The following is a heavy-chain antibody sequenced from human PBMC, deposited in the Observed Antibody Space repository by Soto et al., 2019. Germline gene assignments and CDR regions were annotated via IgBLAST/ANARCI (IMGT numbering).Heavy chain of an antibody. CDR3: ARLPWDRGECIDY. Sequence: ETLSLTCTVSGGSISSSSYYWGWIRQPPGKGLEWIGSIYYSGSTYYNPSLKSRVTISVDTSKNQFSLKLSSVTAADTAVYYCARLPWDRGECIDYWGQGTLVTVSS. V-gene: IGHV4-39*01. CDR1: GGSISSSSYY. D-gene: IGHD3-10*01. CDR2: IYYSGST. J-gene: IGHJ4*02.